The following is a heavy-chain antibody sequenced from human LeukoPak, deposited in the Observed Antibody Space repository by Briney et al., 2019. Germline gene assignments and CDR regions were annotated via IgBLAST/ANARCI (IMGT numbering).Heavy chain of an antibody. CDR3: AKSSYYDASGYYREYYFDY. V-gene: IGHV3-74*01. CDR2: INSDGSAT. J-gene: IGHJ4*02. Sequence: GGSLRLSCAASGFTFGSPWMHWVRQAPGKGLVWVSRINSDGSATAYADSVKGRFTISRDNSKNTLYLQMNSLRDEDTAVYYCAKSSYYDASGYYREYYFDYWGQGTLVTVSS. D-gene: IGHD3-22*01. CDR1: GFTFGSPW.